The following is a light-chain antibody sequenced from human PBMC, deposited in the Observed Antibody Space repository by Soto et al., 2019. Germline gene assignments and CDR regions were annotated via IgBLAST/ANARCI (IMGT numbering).Light chain of an antibody. CDR2: GTK. V-gene: IGLV8-61*01. Sequence: QTVVTQEPSFSVSPGGTVTLTCGLSSGSVSTSHFPNWYQQIPGQPPRTLIYGTKTRSSGVPDRFSGSILGIRAALTITGAQADDESDYYCVLYVGSGIWVFGGGTKLTVL. J-gene: IGLJ3*02. CDR3: VLYVGSGIWV. CDR1: SGSVSTSHF.